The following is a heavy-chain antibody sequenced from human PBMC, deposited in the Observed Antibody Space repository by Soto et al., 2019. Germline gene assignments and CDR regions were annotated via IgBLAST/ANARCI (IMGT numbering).Heavy chain of an antibody. V-gene: IGHV3-11*06. D-gene: IGHD6-13*01. CDR1: GFTFSDYY. Sequence: PGGSLRLSCAASGFTFSDYYMSWIRQVPGKGLEWVAYISGTSDSIPYADSVKGRFTISRDNAKNSLYLQMNSLTAEDTAVYYCARVAVITAAGTSDYWGQGTLVTVSS. CDR3: ARVAVITAAGTSDY. CDR2: ISGTSDSI. J-gene: IGHJ4*02.